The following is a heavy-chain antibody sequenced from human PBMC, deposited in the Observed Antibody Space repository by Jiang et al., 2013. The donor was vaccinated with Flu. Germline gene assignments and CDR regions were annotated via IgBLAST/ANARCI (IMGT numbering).Heavy chain of an antibody. D-gene: IGHD1-1*01. V-gene: IGHV6-1*01. CDR3: ARAWNYFDY. J-gene: IGHJ4*02. Sequence: RITINPDTSKNQFSLQLNSVTPEDTAVYYCARAWNYFDYWGQGTLVTVSS.